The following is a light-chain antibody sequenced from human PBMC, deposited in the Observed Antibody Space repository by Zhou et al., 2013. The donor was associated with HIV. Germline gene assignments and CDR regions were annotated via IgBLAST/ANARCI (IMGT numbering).Light chain of an antibody. J-gene: IGKJ3*01. CDR2: KAS. Sequence: DIQMTQSPSTLSASVGDRVTIACRASQSISNWLAWYQKRPGKAPKLLISKASSLESGVPLRFSGSGSGTDFTLTINSLQPEDFATYYCQQSYNTPRFTFGPGTKVDIK. CDR3: QQSYNTPRFT. V-gene: IGKV1-5*03. CDR1: QSISNW.